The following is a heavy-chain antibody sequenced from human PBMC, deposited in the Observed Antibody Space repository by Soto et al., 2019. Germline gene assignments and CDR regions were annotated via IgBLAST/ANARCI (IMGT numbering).Heavy chain of an antibody. J-gene: IGHJ5*02. CDR2: IAKGGGEN. CDR3: ARGGNGFDP. D-gene: IGHD3-10*01. Sequence: EVQLVESGGGLVQPGGSLRLSCAASGFSFSTYWMAWVRQAPGKGLGWVANIAKGGGENYYVDSVRGRFNISRDNAKNSLYLKRNSLRAEDTAIYYCARGGNGFDPWGQGTLVSVSS. CDR1: GFSFSTYW. V-gene: IGHV3-7*05.